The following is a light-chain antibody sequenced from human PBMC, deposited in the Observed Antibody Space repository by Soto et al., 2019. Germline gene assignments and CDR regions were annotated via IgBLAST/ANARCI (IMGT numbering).Light chain of an antibody. CDR1: SSDVGGYNY. CDR3: SSYTSSSTLV. V-gene: IGLV2-14*01. CDR2: DVG. Sequence: SALTQPASVSGSPGQSITISCTGTSSDVGGYNYVSWYQQHPGKAPQLMIYDVGNRPSGVSNRFSGSKSGNTASLTISGLQAEDEADYYCSSYTSSSTLVFGGGTKLTVL. J-gene: IGLJ2*01.